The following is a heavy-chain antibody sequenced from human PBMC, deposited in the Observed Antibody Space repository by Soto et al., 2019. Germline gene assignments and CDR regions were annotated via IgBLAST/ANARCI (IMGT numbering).Heavy chain of an antibody. CDR1: GFTFSSYS. V-gene: IGHV3-21*01. D-gene: IGHD3-22*01. CDR2: ISSSSSYI. Sequence: GGSLRLSCAASGFTFSSYSMNWVRQAPGKGLEWVSSISSSSSYIYYADSVKGRFTISRDNAKNSLYLQMNSLRAEDTAAYYCARGLYYYDRSGYYGNWGQGTLVTVSS. CDR3: ARGLYYYDRSGYYGN. J-gene: IGHJ4*02.